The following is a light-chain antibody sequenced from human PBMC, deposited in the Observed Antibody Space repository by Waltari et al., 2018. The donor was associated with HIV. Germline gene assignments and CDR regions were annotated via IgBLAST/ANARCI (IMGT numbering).Light chain of an antibody. J-gene: IGLJ2*01. Sequence: PGQSITISCTGTSSDIGYFNVVSWYQQRPDKAPKVLISEVTIRSSGVSNRFSGSKSGNTASLTISGLRAEDEAVYHCSSYSGTNTFLFGGGTKVTVL. V-gene: IGLV2-23*02. CDR2: EVT. CDR3: SSYSGTNTFL. CDR1: SSDIGYFNV.